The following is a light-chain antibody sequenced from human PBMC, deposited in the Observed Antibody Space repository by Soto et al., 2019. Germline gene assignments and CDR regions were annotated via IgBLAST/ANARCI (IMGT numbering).Light chain of an antibody. CDR2: DAS. CDR3: QQYRRT. J-gene: IGKJ1*01. Sequence: DIQMTQSPSTLSASVGDRVTITCRASQSISSWLAWYQQKPGKAPKLLIYDASSLESGVPSRFSGSGSGTEFTLTISSLQPDDFATYYCQQYRRTFGQGTKVEI. V-gene: IGKV1-5*01. CDR1: QSISSW.